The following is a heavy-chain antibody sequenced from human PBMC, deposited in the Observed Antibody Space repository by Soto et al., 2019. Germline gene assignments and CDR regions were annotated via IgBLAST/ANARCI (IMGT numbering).Heavy chain of an antibody. V-gene: IGHV4-34*01. J-gene: IGHJ4*02. Sequence: SETLSLTCAVYGGSFGAYYWTWIRQSPGKGLEWIGEIHHSGGPKYNPSLKSRVTISADTSKNQFSLELSSVTAADTAVYYCASYGSGSYYNGDYFDYWGQGTQVT. D-gene: IGHD3-10*01. CDR2: IHHSGGP. CDR1: GGSFGAYY. CDR3: ASYGSGSYYNGDYFDY.